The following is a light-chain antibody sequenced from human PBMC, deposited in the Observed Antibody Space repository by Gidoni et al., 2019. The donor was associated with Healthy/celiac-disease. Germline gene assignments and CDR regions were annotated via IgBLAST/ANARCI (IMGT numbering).Light chain of an antibody. V-gene: IGKV4-1*01. CDR1: QSVLYSSNNKNY. J-gene: IGKJ2*01. CDR3: QQYYSTPPT. CDR2: WAS. Sequence: QSVLYSSNNKNYLAWYQQKPGQPPKLLIYWASTRESGVPDRFSGSGSGTDFTLTISSLRAEDVAVYYCQQYYSTPPTFGQGIKLEIK.